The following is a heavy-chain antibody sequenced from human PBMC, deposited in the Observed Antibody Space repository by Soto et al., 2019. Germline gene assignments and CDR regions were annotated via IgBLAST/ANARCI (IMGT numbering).Heavy chain of an antibody. CDR2: IYYSGST. Sequence: SETLSLTCSVSGGSISSVDYYWSWIRQPPGKGLEWIGYIYYSGSTYYNPSLKSRVTISVDTSKNQFSLKLSSVTAADTAVYYGARGYVHTAMSPAYWGQRILVPVAS. J-gene: IGHJ4*02. CDR1: GGSISSVDYY. V-gene: IGHV4-30-4*01. CDR3: ARGYVHTAMSPAY. D-gene: IGHD5-18*01.